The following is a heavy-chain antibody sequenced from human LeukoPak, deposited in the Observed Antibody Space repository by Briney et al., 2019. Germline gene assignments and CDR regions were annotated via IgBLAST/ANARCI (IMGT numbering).Heavy chain of an antibody. CDR3: ARDTQKERQQLAWGQWLVRTQGWFDP. V-gene: IGHV4-4*07. J-gene: IGHJ5*02. D-gene: IGHD6-19*01. CDR1: GGSISSYY. CDR2: IYTSGST. Sequence: PSETLSLTCTVSGGSISSYYWSWIRQPAGKGLEWIGRIYTSGSTNYNPSLKSRVTMSVDTSKNQFSLKLSSVTAADTAVYYCARDTQKERQQLAWGQWLVRTQGWFDPWGQGTLVTVSS.